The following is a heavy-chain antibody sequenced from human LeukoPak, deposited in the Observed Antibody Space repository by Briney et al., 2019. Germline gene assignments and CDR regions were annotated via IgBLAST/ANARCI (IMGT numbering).Heavy chain of an antibody. CDR1: GFTFDDYA. Sequence: GGSLRLSCAASGFTFDDYAMHWVRQAPGKGLEWVSGISWNSGSIGYADSVKGRFTISRDNSKNTLYLQMNSLRAEDTAVYYCARSGRSGLDYFDYWGQGTLVTVSS. CDR3: ARSGRSGLDYFDY. D-gene: IGHD2-15*01. J-gene: IGHJ4*02. V-gene: IGHV3-9*01. CDR2: ISWNSGSI.